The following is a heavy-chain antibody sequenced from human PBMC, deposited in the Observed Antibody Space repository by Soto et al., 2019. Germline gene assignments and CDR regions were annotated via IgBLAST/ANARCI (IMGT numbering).Heavy chain of an antibody. CDR3: ARARDTYGFFPSSY. Sequence: SETLSLTCAVSGYSISSGYYWGWIRQPPGKGLEWIGSIYHSGSTYYNPSLKSRVTISVDTSKNQFSLQLSSVTAADTAVYYCARARDTYGFFPSSYWGQGTLVTVSS. CDR2: IYHSGST. J-gene: IGHJ4*02. CDR1: GYSISSGYY. V-gene: IGHV4-38-2*01. D-gene: IGHD5-18*01.